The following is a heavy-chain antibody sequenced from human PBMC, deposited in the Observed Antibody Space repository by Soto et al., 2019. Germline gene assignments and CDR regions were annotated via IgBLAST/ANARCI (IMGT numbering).Heavy chain of an antibody. D-gene: IGHD2-2*01. V-gene: IGHV4-30-4*01. Sequence: SETLSLTCTVSGGSISSGDYYWSWIRQPPGKGLEWIGYIYYSGSTYYNPSLKSRVTISVDTSKNQFSLKLSSVTAADTAVYYCARVLFCSSTSCYSYYYYGMDVWGQGTTVT. J-gene: IGHJ6*02. CDR2: IYYSGST. CDR3: ARVLFCSSTSCYSYYYYGMDV. CDR1: GGSISSGDYY.